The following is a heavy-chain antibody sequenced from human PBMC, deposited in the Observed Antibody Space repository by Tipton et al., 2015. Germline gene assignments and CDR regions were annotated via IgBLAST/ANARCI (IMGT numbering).Heavy chain of an antibody. CDR2: ISFDGTNQ. J-gene: IGHJ4*02. CDR3: AKANSGYYYGYFDY. D-gene: IGHD5-12*01. CDR1: GFTFSNYG. Sequence: SLRLSCAASGFTFSNYGMYWVRQAPGKGLEWVSVISFDGTNQYFGDSVKGRFTVSRDNSKDTLYLQMNSLRAEDTAVYYCAKANSGYYYGYFDYWGQGTLVTVSP. V-gene: IGHV3-30*18.